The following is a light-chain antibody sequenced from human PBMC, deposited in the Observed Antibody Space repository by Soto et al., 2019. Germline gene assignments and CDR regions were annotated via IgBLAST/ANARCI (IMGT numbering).Light chain of an antibody. V-gene: IGKV1-9*01. J-gene: IGKJ5*01. Sequence: DIQLTQSPSFLSASVGDRVTITCRASQGINSYLAWYQQKPGKVPKLLIYAASTLQSGVPSRFSGSGSGTEFTLTISSLQPEDFATYYCQQINSYPFTFGQGTRLE. CDR2: AAS. CDR1: QGINSY. CDR3: QQINSYPFT.